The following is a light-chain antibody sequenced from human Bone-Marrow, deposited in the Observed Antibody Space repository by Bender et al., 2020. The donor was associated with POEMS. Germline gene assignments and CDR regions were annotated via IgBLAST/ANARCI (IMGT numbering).Light chain of an antibody. V-gene: IGLV2-14*03. CDR3: SSYSSSHIPVL. CDR2: DVS. CDR1: SSDFGDYDS. Sequence: QSALTQPASVSGSPGQSITISCTGTSSDFGDYDSISWYQQHPGEAPRLMIYDVSNRPSGVSHRFSGSKSGNTASLTISGLQADDEAHYYCSSYSSSHIPVLFGGGTKLTVL. J-gene: IGLJ3*02.